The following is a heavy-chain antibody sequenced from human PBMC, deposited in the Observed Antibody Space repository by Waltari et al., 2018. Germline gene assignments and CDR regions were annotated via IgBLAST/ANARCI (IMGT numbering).Heavy chain of an antibody. J-gene: IGHJ4*02. CDR3: AKDSSGWELLHDPDY. Sequence: EVQLLESGGGLVQPGGSLRLSCAASGFTFSSYAMSLVRQAPGKGLEWVSAISGRGGSTYYADSVKGRFTISRDNSKNTLYLQMNSLRAEDTAVYYCAKDSSGWELLHDPDYWGQGTLVTVSS. CDR1: GFTFSSYA. CDR2: ISGRGGST. V-gene: IGHV3-23*01. D-gene: IGHD1-26*01.